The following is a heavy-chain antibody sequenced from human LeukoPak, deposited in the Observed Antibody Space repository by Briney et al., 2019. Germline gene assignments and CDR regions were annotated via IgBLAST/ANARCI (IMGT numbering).Heavy chain of an antibody. CDR3: ATRVGATGGGRDYYYYYGMDV. J-gene: IGHJ6*02. CDR1: GYSFTSYW. CDR2: IYPGDSDT. Sequence: GESLKISCKGSGYSFTSYWIGWVRQMPGKGLEWMGIIYPGDSDTRYSPSFQGQVTISADKSISTAYLQWSSLKASDTAMYYCATRVGATGGGRDYYYYYGMDVWGQGTTVTVSS. D-gene: IGHD1-26*01. V-gene: IGHV5-51*01.